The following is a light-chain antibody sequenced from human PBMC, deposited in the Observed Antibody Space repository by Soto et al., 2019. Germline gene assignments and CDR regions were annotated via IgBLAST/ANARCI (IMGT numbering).Light chain of an antibody. Sequence: EIVLTQSPGTLSLSPGERATLSCRASQSVSSSYLAWYQQKPGQAPRLLIYGASSRAIGIPDRFSGSGSGTDFTLTISRLEPEALAVYYCQQYGSSRFTFGQGTRLEIK. V-gene: IGKV3-20*01. CDR2: GAS. J-gene: IGKJ5*01. CDR3: QQYGSSRFT. CDR1: QSVSSSY.